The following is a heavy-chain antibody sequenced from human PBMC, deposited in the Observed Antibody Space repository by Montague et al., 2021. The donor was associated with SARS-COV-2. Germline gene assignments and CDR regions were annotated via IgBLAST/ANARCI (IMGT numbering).Heavy chain of an antibody. Sequence: SETLSLTCAVYGGSFSGHYWSWIRQPPGKGLEWIGEINNSGSTNCNPSLKSRVTIPVDTSKNQFSLKLHSVTAADTAVYYCARGRIEVSMIVVVLTGASYYMDVWGKGTTVTVSS. CDR3: ARGRIEVSMIVVVLTGASYYMDV. V-gene: IGHV4-34*01. CDR2: INNSGST. D-gene: IGHD3-22*01. J-gene: IGHJ6*03. CDR1: GGSFSGHY.